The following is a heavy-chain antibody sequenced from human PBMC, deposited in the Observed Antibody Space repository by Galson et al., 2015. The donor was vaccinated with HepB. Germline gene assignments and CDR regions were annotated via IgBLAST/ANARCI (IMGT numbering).Heavy chain of an antibody. J-gene: IGHJ6*02. Sequence: LRLSCAASGFTFSDYYMNWIRQAPGKGLEWVSYISSSGSTIHYADSVKGRFTISRDNAKNSLSLQMNSLRAEDTAVYYCAKMYSSSSYWGISEYYGMDVWGRGTTVTVSS. V-gene: IGHV3-11*04. CDR1: GFTFSDYY. D-gene: IGHD6-6*01. CDR2: ISSSGSTI. CDR3: AKMYSSSSYWGISEYYGMDV.